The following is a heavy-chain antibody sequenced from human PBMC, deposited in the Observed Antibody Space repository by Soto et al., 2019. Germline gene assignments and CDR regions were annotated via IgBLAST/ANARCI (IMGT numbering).Heavy chain of an antibody. CDR2: IYYSGST. Sequence: SETLSLTCTVSGGSISSSSYYWVWIRQPPGKGLEWIGSIYYSGSTYYNPSLKSRVTISVDTSKNQFSLKLSSVTAADTAMYYCARLGDYYYGMDVWGQGTTVTVSS. V-gene: IGHV4-39*01. CDR3: ARLGDYYYGMDV. J-gene: IGHJ6*02. CDR1: GGSISSSSYY.